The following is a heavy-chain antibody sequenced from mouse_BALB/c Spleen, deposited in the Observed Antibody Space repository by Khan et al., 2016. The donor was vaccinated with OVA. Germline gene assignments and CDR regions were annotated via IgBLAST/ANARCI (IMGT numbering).Heavy chain of an antibody. D-gene: IGHD2-13*01. CDR2: INTYTGEP. CDR1: GYTFTNYG. CDR3: ARGDSYWYCDI. Sequence: QIQLVQSGPELKKPGETVKISCKASGYTFTNYGMNWVKQAPGKGLKWMGWINTYTGEPTYTDDFKGRFAFSLETSASTAYLQIINLNNEDMAICCCARGDSYWYCDIWDAGTTVTVSS. J-gene: IGHJ1*01. V-gene: IGHV9-1*02.